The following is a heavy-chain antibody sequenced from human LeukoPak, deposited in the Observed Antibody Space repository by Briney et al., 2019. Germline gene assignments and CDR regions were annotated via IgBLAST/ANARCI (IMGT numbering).Heavy chain of an antibody. CDR3: ARDYSPDDSSGYYYEGDDAFDI. V-gene: IGHV3-30*12. Sequence: GGSLRLSCGASGFIFRSYGMHWVRQAPGKGLEWVACIYPDGNNKDYADSVKGRFITSRDNSKNTLFLQMNSLRAEDTALYYCARDYSPDDSSGYYYEGDDAFDIWGQGTMVTVSS. CDR1: GFIFRSYG. J-gene: IGHJ3*02. D-gene: IGHD3-22*01. CDR2: IYPDGNNK.